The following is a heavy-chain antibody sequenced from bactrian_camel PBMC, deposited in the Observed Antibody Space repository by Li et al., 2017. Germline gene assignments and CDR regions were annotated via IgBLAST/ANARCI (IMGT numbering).Heavy chain of an antibody. CDR2: IDTDGGT. CDR3: VVEAREGGSGDYCYTPGYEYNY. Sequence: HVQLVESGGGSVQAGGSLTLSCEVSGYTDSTYCVGWFRQAPGKEREAVATIDTDGGTFYAASVKGRFTISKDNVKNTVFLQMNSLKSEDTAMYYCVVEAREGGSGDYCYTPGYEYNYWGQGTQVTVS. J-gene: IGHJ4*01. D-gene: IGHD2*01. V-gene: IGHV3S1*01. CDR1: GYTDSTYC.